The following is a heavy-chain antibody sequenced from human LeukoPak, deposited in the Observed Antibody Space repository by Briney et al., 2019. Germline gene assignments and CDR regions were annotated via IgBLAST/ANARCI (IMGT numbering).Heavy chain of an antibody. CDR2: INTNTGNP. V-gene: IGHV7-4-1*02. CDR3: ARGGGYDYYHYYYMDV. J-gene: IGHJ6*03. CDR1: GYTFTSYA. Sequence: ASVKVSCKASGYTFTSYAMNWVRQAPGQGLEWMGWINTNTGNPTYAQGFTGRFVFSLDTSVSTAYLQISSLKAEDTAVYYCARGGGYDYYHYYYMDVWGKGTTVTVSS. D-gene: IGHD5-12*01.